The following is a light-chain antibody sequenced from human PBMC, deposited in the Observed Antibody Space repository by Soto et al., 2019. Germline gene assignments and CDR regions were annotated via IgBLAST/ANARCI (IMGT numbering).Light chain of an antibody. Sequence: QSALTQPRSVSGSPGQSVTISCTGTSSDVGGYNYVSWYQHHTGKAPKPMIYDVDKRPSGVPGRFSGSKSGNTASLTISGLQAEDEADYYCCSNAGSYPFVFGTGTTVTV. CDR2: DVD. CDR1: SSDVGGYNY. V-gene: IGLV2-11*01. J-gene: IGLJ1*01. CDR3: CSNAGSYPFV.